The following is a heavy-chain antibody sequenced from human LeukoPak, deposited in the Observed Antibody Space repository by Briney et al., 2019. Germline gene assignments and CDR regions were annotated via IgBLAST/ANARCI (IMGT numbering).Heavy chain of an antibody. Sequence: GGSLRLSCAASGFTFSSYGMHWVRQAPGKGLEWVSSIRSSSSYIYYADPVKGRFTISRDNANNSVYLQMNSLRAEDTAVYYCARDHYHDSSGYIPAGDAFDIWGQGTMVTVSS. CDR1: GFTFSSYG. D-gene: IGHD3-22*01. CDR3: ARDHYHDSSGYIPAGDAFDI. V-gene: IGHV3-21*06. CDR2: IRSSSSYI. J-gene: IGHJ3*02.